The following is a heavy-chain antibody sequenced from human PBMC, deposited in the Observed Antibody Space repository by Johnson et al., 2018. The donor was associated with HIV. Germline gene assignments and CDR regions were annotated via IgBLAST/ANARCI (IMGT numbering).Heavy chain of an antibody. CDR2: IWFDGSNK. J-gene: IGHJ3*02. V-gene: IGHV3-33*08. CDR3: AREAYCSGGSCYDAFDI. D-gene: IGHD2-15*01. Sequence: QVQLVESGGGVVQPGRSLRLSCAASGFTFSSYAMHWVRQAPGKGLDWVAVIWFDGSNKFYAESVQGRFTISRDNSKNTLYLQMNSLRAEDTAVYYCAREAYCSGGSCYDAFDIWGQGTMVTVSS. CDR1: GFTFSSYA.